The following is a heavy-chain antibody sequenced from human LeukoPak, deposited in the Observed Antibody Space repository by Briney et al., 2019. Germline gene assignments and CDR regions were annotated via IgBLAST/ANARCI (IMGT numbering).Heavy chain of an antibody. CDR1: GYTFTSYG. CDR2: ISAYNGNT. D-gene: IGHD3-16*02. CDR3: AITFGGVIVNSYFDC. Sequence: ASVKVSCKASGYTFTSYGISWVRQAPGQGLEWMGWISAYNGNTNYAQKLQGRVTMTTDTSTSTAYMELRSLRSDDTAVYYCAITFGGVIVNSYFDCWGQGALVTVSS. V-gene: IGHV1-18*01. J-gene: IGHJ4*02.